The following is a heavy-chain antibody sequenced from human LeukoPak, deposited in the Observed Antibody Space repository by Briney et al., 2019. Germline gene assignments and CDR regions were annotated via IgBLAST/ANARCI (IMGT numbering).Heavy chain of an antibody. CDR3: AKGGSSSPRSTFDY. CDR1: GFTFSSYS. J-gene: IGHJ4*02. Sequence: GGSLRLSCAASGFTFSSYSMNWVRQAPGKGLEWVSYISSSSSTIYYADSVKGRFTISRDNAKNTVYLQMNSLRAEDTAVYYCAKGGSSSPRSTFDYWGQGTLLTVSS. D-gene: IGHD6-13*01. V-gene: IGHV3-48*04. CDR2: ISSSSSTI.